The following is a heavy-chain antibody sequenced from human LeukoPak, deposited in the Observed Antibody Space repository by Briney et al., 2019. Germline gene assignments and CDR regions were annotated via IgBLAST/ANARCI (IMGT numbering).Heavy chain of an antibody. CDR2: IWYDGSNK. V-gene: IGHV3-33*06. J-gene: IGHJ6*03. Sequence: GGSLRLSCAASGFTFSSYGMHWVRQAPGKGLEWVAVIWYDGSNKYYADSVKGRSTISRDNSKNTLYLQMNSLRAEDAAVYYCAKDPRGSYSRDYYYYMDVCGKGTTVTVSS. CDR1: GFTFSSYG. D-gene: IGHD1-26*01. CDR3: AKDPRGSYSRDYYYYMDV.